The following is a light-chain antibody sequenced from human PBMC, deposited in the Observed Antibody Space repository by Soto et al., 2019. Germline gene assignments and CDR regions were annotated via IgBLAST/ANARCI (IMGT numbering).Light chain of an antibody. CDR3: QQYGSSPWT. V-gene: IGKV3-20*01. J-gene: IGKJ1*01. CDR1: QSLSSSY. Sequence: EFVLTQSPGTLSLSPGERATLSCRASQSLSSSYLAWYQQKPGQAPRLLIYGASIRATGIPDRFSGSGSGTDFTLTISRLEPEDFAGYYFQQYGSSPWTFGQGTKVQIK. CDR2: GAS.